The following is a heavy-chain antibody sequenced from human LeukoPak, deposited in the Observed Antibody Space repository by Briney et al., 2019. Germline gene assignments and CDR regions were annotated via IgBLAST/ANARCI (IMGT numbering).Heavy chain of an antibody. J-gene: IGHJ4*02. Sequence: GGSLRLSCAASGFTVSSNYMSWVRQAPGKGLEWVSVIYSGGSTYYADSVKGRLTISRDNSKNTLYLQMNSLRAEDTAVYYCARGSRDGYDFHWGQGTLVTVSS. CDR2: IYSGGST. CDR1: GFTVSSNY. D-gene: IGHD5-12*01. V-gene: IGHV3-66*01. CDR3: ARGSRDGYDFH.